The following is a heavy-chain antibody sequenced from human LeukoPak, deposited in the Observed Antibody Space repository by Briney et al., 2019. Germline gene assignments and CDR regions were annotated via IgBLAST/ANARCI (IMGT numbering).Heavy chain of an antibody. J-gene: IGHJ4*02. CDR3: ATASTHIVATMGDYYFDY. CDR1: GYTLTELS. Sequence: GASVKVSCKVSGYTLTELSMHWVRQAPGKGLEWMGGSDPEDGETIYAQKFQGRVTMTEDTSTDTAYMELSSLRSEDTAVYYCATASTHIVATMGDYYFDYWGQGTLVTVSS. D-gene: IGHD5-12*01. CDR2: SDPEDGET. V-gene: IGHV1-24*01.